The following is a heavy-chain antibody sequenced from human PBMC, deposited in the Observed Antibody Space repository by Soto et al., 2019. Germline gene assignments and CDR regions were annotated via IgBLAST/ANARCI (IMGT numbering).Heavy chain of an antibody. CDR3: VRGDNWNDEASDY. J-gene: IGHJ4*02. CDR1: GFMFSNHG. V-gene: IGHV3-33*01. Sequence: PGGSLRLSCAASGFMFSNHGMHWVRQAPGKGLEWVAVIRSDGNNRYYADSVKGRFTISRDNSKNTVYLQMNSLRAEDTAVYYCVRGDNWNDEASDYWGQGTLVTVSS. D-gene: IGHD1-1*01. CDR2: IRSDGNNR.